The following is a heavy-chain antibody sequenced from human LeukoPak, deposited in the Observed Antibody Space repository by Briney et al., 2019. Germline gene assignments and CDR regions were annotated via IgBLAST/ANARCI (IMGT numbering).Heavy chain of an antibody. CDR1: GYTFTGYY. J-gene: IGHJ4*02. CDR2: INPNSGGT. V-gene: IGHV1-2*06. CDR3: ARGPPNWGYDY. D-gene: IGHD7-27*01. Sequence: ASVKVSCKASGYTFTGYYMHWVRQAPGQGLEWMGRINPNSGGTNYAQKFQGRVTMTRNTSISTAYMELSSLRSDDTAVYYCARGPPNWGYDYWGPGTLVTVSS.